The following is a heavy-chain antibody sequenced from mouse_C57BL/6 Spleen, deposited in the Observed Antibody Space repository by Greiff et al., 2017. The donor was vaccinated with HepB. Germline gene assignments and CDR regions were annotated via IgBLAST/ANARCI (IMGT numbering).Heavy chain of an antibody. CDR2: GQGLEWIG. D-gene: IGHD2-5*01. Sequence: VQLQQSGPELARPWASVKISCQAFYTFSRRVHFAIRDTNYWMQWVKQRPGQGLEWIGAIYPGNGDTSYNQKFKGKATLTAAKSSSTAYMQLSSLPSEDSAVYYCAWGDSNHYFDYWGQGTTRTVSS. V-gene: IGHV1-87*01. J-gene: IGHJ2*01. CDR1: YTFSRRVH. CDR3: SEDSAVYYCAWGDSNHYFDY.